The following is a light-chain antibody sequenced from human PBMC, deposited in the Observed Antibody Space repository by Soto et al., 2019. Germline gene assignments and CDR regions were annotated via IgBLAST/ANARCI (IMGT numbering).Light chain of an antibody. CDR3: QQYGRSPPT. CDR1: QSVNKNF. V-gene: IGKV3-20*01. J-gene: IGKJ4*01. Sequence: EIVLTQSPGTLSLSPGERATLSCRASQSVNKNFIAWYQQKPGQAPRLLINGASSRATGIPDRFSGGGSGTDFSLTIDRLEPEDFAVYFCQQYGRSPPTFGGGTKVASK. CDR2: GAS.